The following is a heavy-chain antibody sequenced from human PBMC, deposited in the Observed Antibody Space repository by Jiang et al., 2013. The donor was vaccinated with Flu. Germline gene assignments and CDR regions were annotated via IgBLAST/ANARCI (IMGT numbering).Heavy chain of an antibody. J-gene: IGHJ5*02. D-gene: IGHD6-13*01. CDR3: ARGSLPVAGAGGRFDP. CDR1: GGSLTSYS. V-gene: IGHV4-59*01. Sequence: QVQLHESGPGLVRPSETLSLTCTVSGGSLTSYSWSWIRQPPGKGLDWIGYIDYTGTTNYSPSLKSRVTISVDMSKNQFSLTLSSMTAADTAVYYCARGSLPVAGAGGRFDPWGQGTQVTVSS. CDR2: IDYTGTT.